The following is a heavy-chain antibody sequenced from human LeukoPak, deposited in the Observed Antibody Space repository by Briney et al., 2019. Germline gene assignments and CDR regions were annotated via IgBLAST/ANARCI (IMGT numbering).Heavy chain of an antibody. J-gene: IGHJ4*02. Sequence: PSETLSLTCTVSGGSLSSGGYYWSWIRQHPGTGLEWIGYIYYSGSTYYNPSLKSRVTISVDTSKNQFSLKLSSVTAADTAVYYCARADILTGYYDYWGQGTLVTVSS. CDR3: ARADILTGYYDY. CDR1: GGSLSSGGYY. D-gene: IGHD3-9*01. V-gene: IGHV4-31*03. CDR2: IYYSGST.